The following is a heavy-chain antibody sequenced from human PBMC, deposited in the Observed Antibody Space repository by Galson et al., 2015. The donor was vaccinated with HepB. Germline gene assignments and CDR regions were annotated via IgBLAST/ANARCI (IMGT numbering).Heavy chain of an antibody. CDR1: GHTFTSNY. D-gene: IGHD4/OR15-4a*01. CDR3: AREGLTLKHFDY. J-gene: IGHJ4*02. Sequence: SVKVSCKAAGHTFTSNYIHWVRQAPGQGLEWMGSINPRDSSTDYAQKFQGRVTVTRDTSTSTIYMELSSLTSDDTAVYYCAREGLTLKHFDYWGQGTLVTVSS. V-gene: IGHV1-46*01. CDR2: INPRDSST.